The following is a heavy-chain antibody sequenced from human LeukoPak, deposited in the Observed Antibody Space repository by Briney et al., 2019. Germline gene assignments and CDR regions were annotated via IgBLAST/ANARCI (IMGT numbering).Heavy chain of an antibody. CDR3: ARASSSWYLNLNVGGEWFDP. Sequence: SETLSLTCTVSGGSISSHYWSWIRQPPGKGLEWIGYIYYSGSTNYNPSLKSRVTISVDTSKNQFSLKLSSVTAADTGVYYCARASSSWYLNLNVGGEWFDPWGQGTLVTVSS. D-gene: IGHD6-13*01. J-gene: IGHJ5*02. CDR2: IYYSGST. V-gene: IGHV4-59*11. CDR1: GGSISSHY.